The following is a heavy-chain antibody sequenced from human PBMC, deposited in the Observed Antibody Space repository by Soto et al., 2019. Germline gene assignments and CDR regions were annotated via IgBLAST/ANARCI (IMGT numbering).Heavy chain of an antibody. D-gene: IGHD2-2*01. CDR1: GFTFSSYG. CDR3: ASIPAAIYREPAPYYYYYGMDV. V-gene: IGHV3-33*01. J-gene: IGHJ6*02. CDR2: IWYDGSNK. Sequence: GGSLRLSCAASGFTFSSYGMHWVRQAPGKGLEWVAVIWYDGSNKYYADSVKGRFTISRDNSKNTLYLQMNSLRAEDTAVYYCASIPAAIYREPAPYYYYYGMDVWGQGTTVTVSS.